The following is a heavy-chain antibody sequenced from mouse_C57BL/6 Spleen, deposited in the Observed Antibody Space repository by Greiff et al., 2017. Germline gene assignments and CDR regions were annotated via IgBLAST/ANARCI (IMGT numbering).Heavy chain of an antibody. Sequence: VQLQQPGAELVKPGASVKMSCKASGYTFTSYWITWVKQRPGHGLEWIGDIYPGSGGTNYNEKFKSKATLTVDTSSSTAYMQLSSLTSEDSAVYYCARSRDYDAWFAYWGQGTLVTVSA. CDR1: GYTFTSYW. D-gene: IGHD2-4*01. CDR3: ARSRDYDAWFAY. V-gene: IGHV1-55*01. J-gene: IGHJ3*01. CDR2: IYPGSGGT.